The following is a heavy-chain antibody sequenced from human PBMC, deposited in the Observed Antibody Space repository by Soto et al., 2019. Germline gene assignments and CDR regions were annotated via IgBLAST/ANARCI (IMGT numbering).Heavy chain of an antibody. D-gene: IGHD2-2*02. CDR2: IIPIFGTA. Sequence: SVKVSCTASGGTFSSYAISWVRQAPGQGLEWMGGIIPIFGTANYAQKFQGRVTITADESTSTAYMELSSLRSEDTAVYYCARALRGYCISTSCYSNWFDPWGQGTLVTVSS. CDR1: GGTFSSYA. V-gene: IGHV1-69*13. J-gene: IGHJ5*02. CDR3: ARALRGYCISTSCYSNWFDP.